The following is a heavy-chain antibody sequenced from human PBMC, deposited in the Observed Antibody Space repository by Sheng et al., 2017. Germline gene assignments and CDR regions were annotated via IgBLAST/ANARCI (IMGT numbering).Heavy chain of an antibody. J-gene: IGHJ4*02. CDR2: IHSDGRTK. V-gene: IGHV3-74*01. CDR1: GISFSSYW. Sequence: EAQLGGVRGRLSSAWGSLRLSCEASGISFSSYWMHWLRQAPGKGPVWVSRIHSDGRTKDYADSVKGRFTISRDNAKNTLYLQMNSLRAEDTAVYYCARDPMIAGDYWGQGTCGHR. D-gene: IGHD2-21*01. CDR3: ARDPMIAGDY.